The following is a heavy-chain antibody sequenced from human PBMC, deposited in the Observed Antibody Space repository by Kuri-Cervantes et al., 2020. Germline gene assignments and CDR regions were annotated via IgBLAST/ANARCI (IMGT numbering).Heavy chain of an antibody. CDR3: ARVLTWEEYQLRTNYYYYYGMDV. Sequence: GGSLRLSCAASGFTCSSYWMSWVRQAPGKGLEWVANIKQDGSEKYYVDSVKGRFTISRDNAKNSLYLQMNSLRAEDTAVYYCARVLTWEEYQLRTNYYYYYGMDVCGQGTTVVASS. J-gene: IGHJ6*02. CDR2: IKQDGSEK. CDR1: GFTCSSYW. V-gene: IGHV3-7*01. D-gene: IGHD2-2*01.